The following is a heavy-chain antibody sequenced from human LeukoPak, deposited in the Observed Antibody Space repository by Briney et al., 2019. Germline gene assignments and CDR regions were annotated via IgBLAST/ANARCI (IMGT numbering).Heavy chain of an antibody. Sequence: SETLSLTCSVSGDSVSRRDSYWDWIRQPPGKGLEWIGTIYYSGRTYYSPSLKSRVTMSVDPSNNQFSLNLRSVTAADTALYYCARRRYYDGSGYLEWGQGTLLSVSS. CDR1: GDSVSRRDSY. D-gene: IGHD3-22*01. J-gene: IGHJ1*01. V-gene: IGHV4-39*01. CDR2: IYYSGRT. CDR3: ARRRYYDGSGYLE.